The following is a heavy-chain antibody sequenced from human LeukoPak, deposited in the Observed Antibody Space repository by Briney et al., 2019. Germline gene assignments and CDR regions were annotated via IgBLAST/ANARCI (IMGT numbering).Heavy chain of an antibody. V-gene: IGHV4-31*03. CDR3: ARESPPGYNYGIVDY. Sequence: SETLSLTCTVSGGSISSGDYYWSWIRQHPGKGLEWIGYIYYSGSTYYNPSLKSRVTISLDTPKNQFSLKLTSVTAADTAVYYCARESPPGYNYGIVDYWGQGSLVTVSS. J-gene: IGHJ4*02. D-gene: IGHD5-18*01. CDR2: IYYSGST. CDR1: GGSISSGDYY.